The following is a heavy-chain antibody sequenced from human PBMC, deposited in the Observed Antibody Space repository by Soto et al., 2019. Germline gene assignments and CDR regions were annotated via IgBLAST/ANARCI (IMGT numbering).Heavy chain of an antibody. CDR1: GFTFSSYS. Sequence: GGSLRLSCAASGFTFSSYSMNWVRQAPGKGLEWVSYISSSSSTIYYADSVKGRFTISRDNAKNSLYLQMNSLRAEDTAVYYCARESILTGYQYFDYWGQGTLVTVSS. J-gene: IGHJ4*02. D-gene: IGHD3-9*01. V-gene: IGHV3-48*01. CDR3: ARESILTGYQYFDY. CDR2: ISSSSSTI.